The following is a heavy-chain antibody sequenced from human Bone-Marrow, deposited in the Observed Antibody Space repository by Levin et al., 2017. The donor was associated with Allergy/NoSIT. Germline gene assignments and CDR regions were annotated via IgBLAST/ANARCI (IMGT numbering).Heavy chain of an antibody. CDR3: ARQTPYQPLVHDWFDP. CDR2: VSSTGTN. J-gene: IGHJ5*02. CDR1: GGSINTDSDF. V-gene: IGHV4-39*01. Sequence: PSETLSLTCSVSGGSINTDSDFWSWIRQPPGTGLEWIGSVSSTGTNFYKSSLKSRVTISLDTSKEEFSLRLRAVTAADTAVYYCARQTPYQPLVHDWFDPWGQGILVTVSS. D-gene: IGHD2-2*01.